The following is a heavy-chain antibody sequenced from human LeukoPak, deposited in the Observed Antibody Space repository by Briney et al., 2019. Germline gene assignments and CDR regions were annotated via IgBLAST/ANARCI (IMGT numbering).Heavy chain of an antibody. J-gene: IGHJ4*02. V-gene: IGHV4-39*01. CDR1: VDSSSSSNYY. Sequence: PSETLSLTCTVSVDSSSSSNYYWDWIRQPPGKGLEWIGSIYYSGTTYYKPCLKSRVDVSIDTSKEQLCMKVSAVTAADTAVYYCARIDFDGRYYWGQGTLVTVSS. CDR3: ARIDFDGRYY. CDR2: IYYSGTT. D-gene: IGHD3-9*01.